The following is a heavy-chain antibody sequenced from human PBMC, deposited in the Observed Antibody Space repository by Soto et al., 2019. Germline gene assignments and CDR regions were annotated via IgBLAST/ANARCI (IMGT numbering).Heavy chain of an antibody. CDR1: GFTFSSYA. CDR3: VRDQRRSIAARLLYYYGMDV. V-gene: IGHV3-30-3*01. Sequence: QVQLVESGEGVVQPGRSLRLSCAASGFTFSSYAMHWVRQAPGKGLEWVAVISYDGSNKYYADSVKGRFTISRDNSKNTLYLQMNRLRAEDTAVYYCVRDQRRSIAARLLYYYGMDVWGQGTTVIVSS. CDR2: ISYDGSNK. D-gene: IGHD6-6*01. J-gene: IGHJ6*02.